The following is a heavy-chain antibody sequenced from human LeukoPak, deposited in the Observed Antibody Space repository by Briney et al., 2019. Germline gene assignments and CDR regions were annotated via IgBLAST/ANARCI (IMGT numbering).Heavy chain of an antibody. CDR3: ARTSIEVVPAAIRGAFDI. J-gene: IGHJ3*02. CDR2: ISSSGSTI. CDR1: GFTFSDYY. Sequence: KPGGSLRLSCAASGFTFSDYYMSWIRQAPGKGLEWVSYISSSGSTIYYADSVKGRFTISRDNAKNSLYLQMNSLRAEDTAVYYCARTSIEVVPAAIRGAFDIWGQGTMVTVSS. D-gene: IGHD2-2*02. V-gene: IGHV3-11*04.